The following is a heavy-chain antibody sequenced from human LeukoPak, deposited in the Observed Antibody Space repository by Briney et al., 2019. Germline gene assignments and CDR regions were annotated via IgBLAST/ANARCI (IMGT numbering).Heavy chain of an antibody. CDR2: IYSGGST. CDR3: ANDGAYYDSNTDAFDI. Sequence: PGGSLRLSCAASGFTVSSNYMSWVRQAPGKGLEWVSVIYSGGSTYYADSVKGRFTISRDNYKNTLYLQMNSLRAEDTAVYYCANDGAYYDSNTDAFDIWGQGTMVTVSS. V-gene: IGHV3-66*01. J-gene: IGHJ3*02. D-gene: IGHD3-22*01. CDR1: GFTVSSNY.